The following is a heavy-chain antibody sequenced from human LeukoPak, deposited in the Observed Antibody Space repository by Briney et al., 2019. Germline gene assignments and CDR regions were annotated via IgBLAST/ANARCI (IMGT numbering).Heavy chain of an antibody. CDR2: IYHSGST. CDR1: GGSISSTNW. CDR3: ARDKRITGTTVGMDV. V-gene: IGHV4-4*02. D-gene: IGHD1/OR15-1a*01. Sequence: SETLSLTWAVYGGSISSTNWWNWVRQPPGKGLEWIGQIYHSGSTNYNPSLKSRVTMSVDKSKNQFSLKRSSVTAADTAIYYCARDKRITGTTVGMDVWGQGTTVTVSS. J-gene: IGHJ6*02.